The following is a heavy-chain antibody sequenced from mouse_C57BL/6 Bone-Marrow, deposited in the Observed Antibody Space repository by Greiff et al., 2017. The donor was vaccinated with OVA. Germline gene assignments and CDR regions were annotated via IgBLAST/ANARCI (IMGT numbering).Heavy chain of an antibody. J-gene: IGHJ4*01. CDR1: GFTFSDYY. CDR2: INYDGSST. CDR3: ARDHPGLLAMDY. Sequence: EVQLVASEGGLVQPGSSMKLSCTASGFTFSDYYMAWVRQVPEKGLEWVANINYDGSSTYYLDSLKSRFIISRDNAKNILYLQMSSLKSEDTATYYCARDHPGLLAMDYWGQGTSVTVSS. D-gene: IGHD1-1*01. V-gene: IGHV5-16*01.